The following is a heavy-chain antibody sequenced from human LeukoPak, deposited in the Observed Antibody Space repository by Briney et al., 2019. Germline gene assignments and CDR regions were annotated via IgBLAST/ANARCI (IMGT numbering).Heavy chain of an antibody. CDR3: AYYYDSSGFYPEMS. D-gene: IGHD3-22*01. V-gene: IGHV4-61*09. CDR2: IYTSGST. CDR1: GGSISTDNYY. J-gene: IGHJ4*02. Sequence: SETLSLTCTVSGGSISTDNYYWSWIRQPAGKGLEWIGHIYTSGSTIYNPSLKSRVTISIDTSENQFSLKLSSVTAADTAVYYCAYYYDSSGFYPEMSWGQGILVTVSS.